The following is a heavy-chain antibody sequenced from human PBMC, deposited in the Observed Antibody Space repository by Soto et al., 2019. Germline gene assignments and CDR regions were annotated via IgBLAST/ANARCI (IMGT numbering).Heavy chain of an antibody. Sequence: QLQLQESGPGLVKPSETLSLTCTVSGGSISSSSYYWGWIRQPPGKGLEWIGSIYYSGRTYYNPSLRSRVTISVDTSKNQSSLKLSSVTAADTAVYYCADQHGDTAMPAYFDYWGQGTLVTVSS. CDR1: GGSISSSSYY. CDR3: ADQHGDTAMPAYFDY. CDR2: IYYSGRT. J-gene: IGHJ4*02. D-gene: IGHD5-18*01. V-gene: IGHV4-39*01.